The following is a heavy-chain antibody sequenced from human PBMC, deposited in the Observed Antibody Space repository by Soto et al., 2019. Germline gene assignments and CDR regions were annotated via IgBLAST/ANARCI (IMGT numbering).Heavy chain of an antibody. CDR2: ISYSGST. CDR1: GGSISSGGYY. D-gene: IGHD2-2*01. J-gene: IGHJ4*02. Sequence: QVQLQESGPGLVKPSQTLSLTCTVSGGSISSGGYYWSWIRQHPGKGLEWIGYISYSGSTYYNPSLKSRVTISVDTSKNQFSLKLSSVTAADTAVYYCARVTPGYCSTTSCYYFDYWGQGTLVTVSS. V-gene: IGHV4-31*03. CDR3: ARVTPGYCSTTSCYYFDY.